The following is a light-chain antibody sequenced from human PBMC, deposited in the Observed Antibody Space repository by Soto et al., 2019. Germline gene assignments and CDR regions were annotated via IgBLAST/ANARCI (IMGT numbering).Light chain of an antibody. Sequence: EIVLTQSPVTLSLSPGERATLSCRASQSVPSSHLAWYQQKHGQAPRLLIYGASNRATGIPDRFSGSGSGTDLTITISRLEPEDFAVYYCQQHINWPLTFGGGTKVDIK. CDR1: QSVPSSH. J-gene: IGKJ4*01. CDR2: GAS. CDR3: QQHINWPLT. V-gene: IGKV3D-20*02.